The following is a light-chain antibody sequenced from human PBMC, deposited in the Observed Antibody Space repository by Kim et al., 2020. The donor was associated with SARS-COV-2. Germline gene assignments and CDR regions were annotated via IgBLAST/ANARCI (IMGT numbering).Light chain of an antibody. CDR3: AAWDDSLSGPV. CDR1: SSNIGSNY. Sequence: QSVLTQSPSASETPGQRVTISCSGSSSNIGSNYVYWYQQLPGTAPKLLIFSDNQRPSGVPDRFSGSKSGTSASLAISGLRSEDEADYYCAAWDDSLSGPVFGGGTQLTVL. J-gene: IGLJ2*01. CDR2: SDN. V-gene: IGLV1-47*02.